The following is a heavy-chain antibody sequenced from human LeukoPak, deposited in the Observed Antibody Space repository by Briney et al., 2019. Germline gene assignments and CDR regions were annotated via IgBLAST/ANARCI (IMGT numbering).Heavy chain of an antibody. Sequence: SETLSLTCTVSGGSISSYYWSWIRQPPGKGLEWIGYIYSSGSTNYNPSLKSRVTISVDTSKNQFSLKPSSVTAADTAVYYCARRHYGSGSYYNDDAFDIWGQGTKVTVSS. J-gene: IGHJ3*02. CDR2: IYSSGST. V-gene: IGHV4-59*01. CDR3: ARRHYGSGSYYNDDAFDI. D-gene: IGHD3-10*01. CDR1: GGSISSYY.